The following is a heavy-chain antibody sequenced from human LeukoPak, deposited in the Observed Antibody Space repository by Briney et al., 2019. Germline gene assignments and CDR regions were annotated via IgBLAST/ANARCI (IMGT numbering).Heavy chain of an antibody. CDR1: RYTFTSYA. CDR2: INTNTGNP. D-gene: IGHD3-10*01. Sequence: GASVKVSCKASRYTFTSYAMNWVRQAPGQGLEWMGWINTNTGNPTYAQGFTGRFVFSLDTSVSTAYLQISSLKAEDTAVYYCARGRLVRGARGSQNNWFDPWGQGTLVTVSS. CDR3: ARGRLVRGARGSQNNWFDP. J-gene: IGHJ5*02. V-gene: IGHV7-4-1*02.